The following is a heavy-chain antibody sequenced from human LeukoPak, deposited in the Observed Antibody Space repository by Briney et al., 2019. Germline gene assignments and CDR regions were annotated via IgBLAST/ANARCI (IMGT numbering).Heavy chain of an antibody. CDR3: ARGPYYDFWSGYRPD. D-gene: IGHD3-3*01. CDR2: ISAYNGNT. Sequence: ASVKVSCKASGYTFTSYGISWVRQAPGQGLEWMGWISAYNGNTNYAQKLQGRVTMTTDTSTSTAYMELRSLRSDDTAVYYCARGPYYDFWSGYRPDWGQGTLVTVSS. CDR1: GYTFTSYG. J-gene: IGHJ4*02. V-gene: IGHV1-18*01.